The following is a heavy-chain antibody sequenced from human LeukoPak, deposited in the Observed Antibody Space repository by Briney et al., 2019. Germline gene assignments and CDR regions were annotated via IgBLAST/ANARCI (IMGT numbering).Heavy chain of an antibody. CDR2: SIPIFGTA. J-gene: IGHJ6*02. V-gene: IGHV1-69*13. D-gene: IGHD2-15*01. CDR3: ARGVVVAADYYGMDV. CDR1: GGTFSSYA. Sequence: SVKVSCKASGGTFSSYAISWVRQAPGQGLEWMGGSIPIFGTANYAQKFQGRVTITADESTSTAYMELSSLRSEDTAVYYCARGVVVAADYYGMDVWGQGTTVTVSS.